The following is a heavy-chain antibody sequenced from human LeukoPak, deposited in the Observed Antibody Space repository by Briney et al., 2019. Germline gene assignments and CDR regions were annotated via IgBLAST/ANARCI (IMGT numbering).Heavy chain of an antibody. D-gene: IGHD2-8*01. Sequence: PSETLCLTCTVSGCSFNSYYWSWIRQPPGKGLEWIGYIYYSGSTNYNPSLKSRVTISRDTTKNQFSLKLRSVTAADTAVYYCTSGGMVSGDYWGHGTLVTVSS. CDR2: IYYSGST. CDR1: GCSFNSYY. CDR3: TSGGMVSGDY. V-gene: IGHV4-59*01. J-gene: IGHJ4*01.